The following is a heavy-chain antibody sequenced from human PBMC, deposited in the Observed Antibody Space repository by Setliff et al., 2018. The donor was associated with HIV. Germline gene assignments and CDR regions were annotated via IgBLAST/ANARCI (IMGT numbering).Heavy chain of an antibody. D-gene: IGHD3-22*01. V-gene: IGHV4-38-2*02. CDR2: IYHTGSS. CDR3: ARDVLDLVISVYGF. CDR1: GFSISSRYY. J-gene: IGHJ4*02. Sequence: ETLSLTCDVSGFSISSRYYWGWIRQSPGKGLEWIGNIYHTGSSYYNPSLNDRATISLDTSKNQFSPKLDSVTAADTAVYYCARDVLDLVISVYGFWGQGIPVTV.